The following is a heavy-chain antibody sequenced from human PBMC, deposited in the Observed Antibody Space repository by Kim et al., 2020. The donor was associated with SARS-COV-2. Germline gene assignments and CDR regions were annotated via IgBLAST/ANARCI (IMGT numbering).Heavy chain of an antibody. V-gene: IGHV1-69*04. CDR2: IIPILGIA. D-gene: IGHD1-1*01. CDR3: ARDLNNWNDFRIDY. J-gene: IGHJ4*02. Sequence: SVKVSCKASGGTFSSYAISWVRQAPGQGLEWMGRIIPILGIANYAKKVQGRVTITADKSTSTAYMELSSLRSEDTALYYCARDLNNWNDFRIDYWCQGTLVTVSS. CDR1: GGTFSSYA.